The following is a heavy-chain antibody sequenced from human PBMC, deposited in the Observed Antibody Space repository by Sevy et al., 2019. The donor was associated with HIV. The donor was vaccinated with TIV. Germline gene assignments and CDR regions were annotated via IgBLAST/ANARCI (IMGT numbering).Heavy chain of an antibody. V-gene: IGHV3-49*03. D-gene: IGHD3-22*01. CDR3: SREGYESTVVQPGAFDF. Sequence: GGSLRLSCTTSGFTFGDYAMSWFRQAPGKGLEWVAFIRRKASGGTTEYAASMKGKFTNSRDDSKSIAYLQMNSLKTEDTAVYYCSREGYESTVVQPGAFDFWGQGTMVTVSS. J-gene: IGHJ3*01. CDR2: IRRKASGGTT. CDR1: GFTFGDYA.